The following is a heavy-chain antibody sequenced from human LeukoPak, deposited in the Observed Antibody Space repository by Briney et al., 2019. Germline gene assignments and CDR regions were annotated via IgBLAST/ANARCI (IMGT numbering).Heavy chain of an antibody. Sequence: GESLKISCKGSGYTFISYYIGWVRQMPGKGLEWMGIIYPGDSDTRYSPSFQGQVTISADKSISTAYLQWSSLKASDTAMYYCARLNTYGSRGYYYYMDVWGKGTTVTVSS. CDR3: ARLNTYGSRGYYYYMDV. V-gene: IGHV5-51*01. CDR1: GYTFISYY. CDR2: IYPGDSDT. D-gene: IGHD5-18*01. J-gene: IGHJ6*03.